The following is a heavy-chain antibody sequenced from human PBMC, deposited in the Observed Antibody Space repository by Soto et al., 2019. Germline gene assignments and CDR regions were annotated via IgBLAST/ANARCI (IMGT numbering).Heavy chain of an antibody. Sequence: ASVKVSCKASGYTFTSYGISWVRQAPGQGLEWMGWISAYNGNTNYAQKLQGRVTMTTDTSTSTAYMELRSLRSDDTAVYYCASAGYYGSSGYYHGWGQGTLVTVSS. V-gene: IGHV1-18*04. J-gene: IGHJ4*02. CDR1: GYTFTSYG. CDR2: ISAYNGNT. D-gene: IGHD3-22*01. CDR3: ASAGYYGSSGYYHG.